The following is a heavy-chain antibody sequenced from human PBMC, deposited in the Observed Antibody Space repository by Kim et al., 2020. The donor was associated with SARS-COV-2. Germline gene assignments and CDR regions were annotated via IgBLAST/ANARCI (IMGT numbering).Heavy chain of an antibody. CDR1: GGSISNYY. V-gene: IGHV4-59*01. CDR3: ARTGGDFWSGYYRGGNWFDP. J-gene: IGHJ5*02. Sequence: SETLSLTCTVSGGSISNYYWSWIRQPPGKGLEWIGYIYYSGSTNYKPSLKSRVTISVDTSKNQFSLKLSSVTTADTAVYYCARTGGDFWSGYYRGGNWFDPWGQGTLVTVSS. CDR2: IYYSGST. D-gene: IGHD3-3*01.